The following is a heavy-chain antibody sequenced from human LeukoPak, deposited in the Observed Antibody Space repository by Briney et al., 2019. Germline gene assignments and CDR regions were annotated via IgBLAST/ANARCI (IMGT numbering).Heavy chain of an antibody. D-gene: IGHD2-8*01. CDR1: GYTFTGYY. Sequence: GASVRVSCKASGYTFTGYYMHWVRQAPGQGLEWMGWINPNSGGTNYAQKFQGRLTMTRDTSISTAYMELSRLRSDDTAVYYCARDRTPYCTNGVCYDGFDPWGQGTLVTVSS. J-gene: IGHJ5*02. CDR3: ARDRTPYCTNGVCYDGFDP. CDR2: INPNSGGT. V-gene: IGHV1-2*02.